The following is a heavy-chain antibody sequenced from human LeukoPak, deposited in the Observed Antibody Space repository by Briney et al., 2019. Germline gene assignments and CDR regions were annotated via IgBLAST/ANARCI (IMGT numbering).Heavy chain of an antibody. CDR1: GFTFSSHS. Sequence: GGSLRLSCAASGFTFSSHSMNWVRQAPGKGLEWVSLISSSSSAIYYADSVEGRFTISRDNAKNSLYLQMNSLRAEDTAVYYCARVKSRYTDYWGQGTLVIVSS. CDR2: ISSSSSAI. CDR3: ARVKSRYTDY. D-gene: IGHD3-16*02. J-gene: IGHJ4*02. V-gene: IGHV3-48*04.